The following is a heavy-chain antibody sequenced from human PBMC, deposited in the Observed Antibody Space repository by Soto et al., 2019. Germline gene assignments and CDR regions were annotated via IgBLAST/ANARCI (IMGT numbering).Heavy chain of an antibody. Sequence: ASVKVSCKASGYTFTSYDIHWVRQATGQGLEWMGWMNTDSGDTDCAQKFQGRVTMTRNTSIRTAYMELSSLRSDDTAMYYCAREKYYYDSGGYPPRGFDPWGQGTLVTVSS. CDR1: GYTFTSYD. V-gene: IGHV1-8*01. D-gene: IGHD3-22*01. CDR2: MNTDSGDT. CDR3: AREKYYYDSGGYPPRGFDP. J-gene: IGHJ5*02.